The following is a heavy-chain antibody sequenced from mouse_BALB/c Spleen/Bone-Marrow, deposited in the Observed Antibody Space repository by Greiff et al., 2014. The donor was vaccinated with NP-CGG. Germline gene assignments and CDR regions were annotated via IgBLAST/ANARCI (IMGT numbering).Heavy chain of an antibody. V-gene: IGHV1S56*01. Sequence: VQLQQSGPELVKPGALVKMSCKASGYTFTSYDINWVKQRPGQGLEWIEWIYPGDGSTKYNEKFKGKATLTADKSSSTAYMQLSSLTSENSAVYFCARSGDSSGYGFAYWGQGTLVTVSA. D-gene: IGHD3-2*01. J-gene: IGHJ3*01. CDR3: ARSGDSSGYGFAY. CDR1: GYTFTSYD. CDR2: IYPGDGST.